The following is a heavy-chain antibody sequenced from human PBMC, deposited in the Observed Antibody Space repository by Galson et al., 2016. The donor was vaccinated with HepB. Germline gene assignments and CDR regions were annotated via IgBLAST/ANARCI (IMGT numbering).Heavy chain of an antibody. CDR3: ARDPMTSVRGFDP. CDR2: VIYSGTT. CDR1: GDAINSYY. J-gene: IGHJ5*02. D-gene: IGHD4-17*01. Sequence: ETLSLTCTVSGDAINSYYWSWIRQPPGKGLEWIGYVIYSGTTRYNPSLKSRATISVDTSKNQFSLRLSSVTPADTAVYYCARDPMTSVRGFDPWGQGTLVTVSS. V-gene: IGHV4-59*01.